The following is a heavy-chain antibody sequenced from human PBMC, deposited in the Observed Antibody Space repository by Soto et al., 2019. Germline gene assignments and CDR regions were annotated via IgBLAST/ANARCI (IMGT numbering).Heavy chain of an antibody. V-gene: IGHV1-58*01. CDR1: GFTFTSSA. Sequence: LVKVCCKAPGFTFTSSAVQWVRQPRGQRLEWIGCIVVGSGNTNYAQKFQERVTITRDMSTSTAYMELSSPRSEDTAVYYCAAESTHYYDSMAYWGQGTLVTVSS. CDR3: AAESTHYYDSMAY. D-gene: IGHD3-22*01. CDR2: IVVGSGNT. J-gene: IGHJ4*02.